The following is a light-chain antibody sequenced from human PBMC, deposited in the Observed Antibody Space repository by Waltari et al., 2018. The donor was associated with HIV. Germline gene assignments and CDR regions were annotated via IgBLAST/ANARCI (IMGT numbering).Light chain of an antibody. J-gene: IGLJ1*01. CDR2: DVR. Sequence: QSARTPPASATGSPRQSINNPWPGTDSHLGGLKNLPRYQQYPGKAPKLMIYDVRNRPSGVSNRFSGSKSGNTASLTISGLQAEDEADYYCSSYTSSSTLRVFGTGTKVTVL. CDR1: DSHLGGLKN. V-gene: IGLV2-14*03. CDR3: SSYTSSSTLRV.